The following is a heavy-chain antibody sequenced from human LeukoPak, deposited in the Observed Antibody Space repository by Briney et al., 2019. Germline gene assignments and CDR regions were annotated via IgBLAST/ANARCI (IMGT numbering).Heavy chain of an antibody. CDR3: ARARGGYDLDY. CDR1: GFTFSSYW. D-gene: IGHD5-12*01. CDR2: IKQDGGEK. J-gene: IGHJ4*02. Sequence: QTGGSLRLSCAASGFTFSSYWMSWVRQAPVKGLEWVANIKQDGGEKYYVESVKGRFTISRDNVKNSLYLQMNSLRVEDTAVYYCARARGGYDLDYWGQGTLVTVSS. V-gene: IGHV3-7*01.